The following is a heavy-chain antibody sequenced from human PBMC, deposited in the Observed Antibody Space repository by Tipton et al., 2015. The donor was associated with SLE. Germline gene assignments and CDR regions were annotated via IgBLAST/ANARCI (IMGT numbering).Heavy chain of an antibody. CDR2: ISSSGSTI. J-gene: IGHJ6*03. D-gene: IGHD1-14*01. V-gene: IGHV3-11*01. CDR3: ARDPAPPHYHFYMDG. CDR1: GFTFSDYY. Sequence: GSLRLSCAASGFTFSDYYMSWIRQAPGKGLQWVSYISSSGSTIYYADSVKGRFTVSRDNAKNSLSLQMNSLRAEDTAVYYCARDPAPPHYHFYMDGWGKGTTVTVSS.